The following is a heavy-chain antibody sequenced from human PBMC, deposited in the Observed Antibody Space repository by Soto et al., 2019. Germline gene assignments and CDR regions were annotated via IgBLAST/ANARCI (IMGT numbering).Heavy chain of an antibody. J-gene: IGHJ4*02. CDR2: VYYTGST. CDR1: GGSISTFY. CDR3: ARGRTVRNYADDSSDYFYFFDY. V-gene: IGHV4-59*01. Sequence: ETVSLNCTVFGGSISTFYWGWMRQSPGKELEWIGYVYYTGSTNYNPSLKSRVTISVDRSKNQFSLKLTSANAADTAVYYCARGRTVRNYADDSSDYFYFFDYWGQGTQVTVSS. D-gene: IGHD3-22*01.